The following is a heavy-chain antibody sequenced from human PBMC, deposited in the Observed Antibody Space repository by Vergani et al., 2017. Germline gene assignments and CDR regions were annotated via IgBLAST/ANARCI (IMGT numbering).Heavy chain of an antibody. CDR2: ISYDGSNK. CDR1: GFTFSSYG. Sequence: QVQLVESGGGVVQPGRSLRLSCAASGFTFSSYGMHWVRQAPGEGLEWVAVISYDGSNKYYADSVKGRFTISRDNSKNTLYLQMNSLRAEDTAVYYCAKDRRELWLPGFDYWGQGTLVTVSS. V-gene: IGHV3-30*18. J-gene: IGHJ4*02. CDR3: AKDRRELWLPGFDY. D-gene: IGHD5-18*01.